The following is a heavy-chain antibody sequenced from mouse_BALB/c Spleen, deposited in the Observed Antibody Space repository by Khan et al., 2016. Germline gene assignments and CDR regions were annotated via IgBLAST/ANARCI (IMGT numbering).Heavy chain of an antibody. D-gene: IGHD1-1*01. Sequence: QVQLKQSGAELVKPGASVKLSCKASGYTFTSYYMYWVKQRPGQGLEWIGGINPSNGGTNFNEKFKNKATLTVDKSSSTAYMQLSSLTSEDSAVYYRTRGGGSSLYWYFDVWGAGTTVTVSS. CDR2: INPSNGGT. CDR3: TRGGGSSLYWYFDV. CDR1: GYTFTSYY. V-gene: IGHV1S81*02. J-gene: IGHJ1*01.